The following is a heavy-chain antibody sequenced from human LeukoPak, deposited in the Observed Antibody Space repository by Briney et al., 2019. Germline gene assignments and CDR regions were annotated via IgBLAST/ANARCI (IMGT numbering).Heavy chain of an antibody. Sequence: ASVKVSCKASGGTFSSYVISWVRQAPGQGLEWMGWINPNSGGTNYAQKFQGRVTMTRDTSISTAYMELSRLRSDDTAVYYCARDSPNYCSSTSCYSPGYYMDVWGKGTTVTISS. CDR3: ARDSPNYCSSTSCYSPGYYMDV. V-gene: IGHV1-2*02. CDR1: GGTFSSYV. D-gene: IGHD2-2*01. CDR2: INPNSGGT. J-gene: IGHJ6*03.